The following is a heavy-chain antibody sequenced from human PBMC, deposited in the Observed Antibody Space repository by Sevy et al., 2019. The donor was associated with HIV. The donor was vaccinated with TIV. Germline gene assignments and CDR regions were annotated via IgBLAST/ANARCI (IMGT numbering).Heavy chain of an antibody. V-gene: IGHV4-59*01. CDR2: IYYSGST. CDR1: GGSISSYY. Sequence: SETLSLTCTVSGGSISSYYWSWIRQPPGKGLEWIGYIYYSGSTNYNPSLKSRVTISVDTSKNQFSLKLSSVTAADTAVYYCARARYYDFWSGTYYFDYWGLGTLVTVSS. J-gene: IGHJ4*02. D-gene: IGHD3-3*01. CDR3: ARARYYDFWSGTYYFDY.